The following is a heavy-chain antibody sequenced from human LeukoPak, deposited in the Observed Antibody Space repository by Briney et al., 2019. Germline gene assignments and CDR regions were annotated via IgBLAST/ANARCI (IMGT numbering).Heavy chain of an antibody. CDR3: ARHVVAVGFDY. CDR1: GVTFSTYS. J-gene: IGHJ4*02. Sequence: PGGSLRLSCAASGVTFSTYSMNWVRQAPGKGLEWVSSITSSSRYIYYADSVKGRFTISRDNAKNSLYLQMNSLRAEDTAVYYCARHVVAVGFDYWGQGTLVTVSS. D-gene: IGHD3-22*01. CDR2: ITSSSRYI. V-gene: IGHV3-21*01.